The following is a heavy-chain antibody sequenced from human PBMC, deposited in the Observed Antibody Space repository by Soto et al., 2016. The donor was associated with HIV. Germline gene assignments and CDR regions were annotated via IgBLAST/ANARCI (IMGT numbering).Heavy chain of an antibody. Sequence: EVQLVESGGRLGTAWGGPPRLSCAASGFTFNKFYMSWVRQAPGKGLEWVANIKEDGSEKYYVDSLKGRFTISRDNSKNSLYLQMNNLRAEDTALYYCARDRRYSGSGSHRADAFDIWGQGDKWSPSLQ. V-gene: IGHV3-7*04. CDR2: IKEDGSEK. CDR3: ARDRRYSGSGSHRADAFDI. J-gene: IGHJ3*02. CDR1: GFTFNKFY. D-gene: IGHD3-10*01.